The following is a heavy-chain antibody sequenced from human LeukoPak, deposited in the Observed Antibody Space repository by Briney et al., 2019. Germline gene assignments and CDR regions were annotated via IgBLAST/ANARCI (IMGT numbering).Heavy chain of an antibody. V-gene: IGHV3-23*01. J-gene: IGHJ4*02. CDR2: ISGSGGST. Sequence: GGSLRLSCAASGFTFSSYGMSWVRQAPGKGLEWVSAISGSGGSTYYADSVKGRFTISRDNSKNTLYLQMNSPRAEDTAVYYCARDVRYFDYWGQGTLVTVSS. CDR1: GFTFSSYG. CDR3: ARDVRYFDY.